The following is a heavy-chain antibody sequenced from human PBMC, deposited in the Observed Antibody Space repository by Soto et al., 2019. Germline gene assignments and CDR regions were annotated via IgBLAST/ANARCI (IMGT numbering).Heavy chain of an antibody. CDR3: ARGGHRAPYSVRYYGMDV. CDR2: MNPNSGNT. CDR1: GYTFTSYD. V-gene: IGHV1-8*01. D-gene: IGHD2-15*01. Sequence: QVQLVQSGAEVKKPGASVKGSCKAYGYTFTSYDIHWVRQATGQGLEWMVWMNPNSGNTGYAQKFQGRVTMNRNTSISTAYMELSSLRSEDTAVYYCARGGHRAPYSVRYYGMDVRGQVTTVTVSS. J-gene: IGHJ6*02.